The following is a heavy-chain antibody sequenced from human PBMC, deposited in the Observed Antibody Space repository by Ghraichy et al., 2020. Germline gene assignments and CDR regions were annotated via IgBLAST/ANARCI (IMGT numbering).Heavy chain of an antibody. CDR2: INSDGSST. CDR1: GFTFSSYW. J-gene: IGHJ3*02. Sequence: GGSLRLSCAASGFTFSSYWMHWVRQAPGKGLVWVSRINSDGSSTSYADSVKGRFTISRDNAKNTLYLQMNSLRAEDTAVYYCAREGYNWNDVDAFDIWGQGTMVTVSS. V-gene: IGHV3-74*01. D-gene: IGHD1-1*01. CDR3: AREGYNWNDVDAFDI.